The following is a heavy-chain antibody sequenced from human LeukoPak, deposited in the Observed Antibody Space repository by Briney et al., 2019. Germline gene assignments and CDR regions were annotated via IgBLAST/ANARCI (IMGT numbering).Heavy chain of an antibody. Sequence: SETLSLTCAVYGGTFSGYYWTWIRQTPEKGLEWIGEMNPSGSTNYNPSLKSRVTISVDTSKNQFSLELSSVTAADTAVYYCARGRQDVTMIVVVMTAVSYYLDVWGEGTTVTVS. CDR2: MNPSGST. CDR1: GGTFSGYY. CDR3: ARGRQDVTMIVVVMTAVSYYLDV. J-gene: IGHJ6*03. V-gene: IGHV4-34*01. D-gene: IGHD3-22*01.